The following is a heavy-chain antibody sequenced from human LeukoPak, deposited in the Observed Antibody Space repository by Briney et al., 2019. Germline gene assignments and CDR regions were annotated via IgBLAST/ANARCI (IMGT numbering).Heavy chain of an antibody. J-gene: IGHJ6*02. CDR2: VYYSGST. V-gene: IGHV4-59*02. Sequence: SETLSLTCTVSSGSVNSYYWSWIRQPPGKGLEWIGYVYYSGSTNYNPSLKSRVTISVDTSKNQFSLKLSSVTAADTAVYYCARVPAAPRLYMDVWGQGTTVIVSS. CDR3: ARVPAAPRLYMDV. CDR1: SGSVNSYY. D-gene: IGHD2-2*01.